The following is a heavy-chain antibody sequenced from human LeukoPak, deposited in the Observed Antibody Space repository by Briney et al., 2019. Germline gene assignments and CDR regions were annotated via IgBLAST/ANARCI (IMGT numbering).Heavy chain of an antibody. CDR2: ISYDGSNK. Sequence: QTGGSLRLSCAASGFTVSSYYMNWVRQAPGKGLEWVAVISYDGSNKYYADSVKGRFTISRDNSKNTLYLQMNSLRAEDTAVYYCAGAPPAYTVTGDFDYWGQGTLVTVSS. CDR1: GFTVSSYY. V-gene: IGHV3-30-3*01. CDR3: AGAPPAYTVTGDFDY. J-gene: IGHJ4*02. D-gene: IGHD4-17*01.